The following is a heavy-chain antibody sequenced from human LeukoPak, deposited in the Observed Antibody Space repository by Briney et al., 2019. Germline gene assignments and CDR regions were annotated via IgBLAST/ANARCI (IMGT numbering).Heavy chain of an antibody. D-gene: IGHD3-22*01. CDR2: INPSGGST. CDR3: ARGYDSSGYYSDY. Sequence: ASVKVSCKASGGTFSSYAISWVRQAPGQGLEWMGIINPSGGSTSYAQKFQGRVTMTRDTSTSTVYMELSSLRSEDTAVYYCARGYDSSGYYSDYWGQGTLVTVSS. J-gene: IGHJ4*02. CDR1: GGTFSSYA. V-gene: IGHV1-46*01.